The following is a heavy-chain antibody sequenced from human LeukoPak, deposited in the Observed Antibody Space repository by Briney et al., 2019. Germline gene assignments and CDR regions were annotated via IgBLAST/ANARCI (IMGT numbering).Heavy chain of an antibody. Sequence: ASVKVSCKASRYTFTSYYMHWVRQAPGQGLEWMGIINPSGGSTSYPQKFQGRVTMTRDTSTSTVYMELSRLRSEDTAVYYCASSGYSSGCAGYWGQGTLVTVSS. J-gene: IGHJ4*02. CDR2: INPSGGST. D-gene: IGHD6-19*01. CDR3: ASSGYSSGCAGY. CDR1: RYTFTSYY. V-gene: IGHV1-46*01.